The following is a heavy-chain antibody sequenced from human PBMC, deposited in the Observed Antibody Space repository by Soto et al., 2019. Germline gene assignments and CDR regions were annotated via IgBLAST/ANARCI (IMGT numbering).Heavy chain of an antibody. CDR1: GRTFTNYY. Sequence: GASVKVSCKASGRTFTNYYMHLVRQAPGQGIEWMGVISPNXXSXTXXXSXXGRVVMTSDASTSTFYMELSSLRSDDTAVYYCATGGAYDLLTDPLDHWGQGTLVTASS. CDR3: ATGGAYDLLTDPLDH. V-gene: IGHV1-46*03. D-gene: IGHD3-9*01. CDR2: ISPNXXSX. J-gene: IGHJ4*02.